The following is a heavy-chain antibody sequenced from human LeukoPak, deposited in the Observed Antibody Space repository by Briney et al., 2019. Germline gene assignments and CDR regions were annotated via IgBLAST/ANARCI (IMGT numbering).Heavy chain of an antibody. Sequence: KPSETLSLTCTVSGGSISSTSYYWGWIRQPPGKGLEWIGSISYSGTTYYNPSLKSRVTISVDTSKNQFSLKLNSVTAADTAVYYCARGKEVITMLRGLKPGYYFDYWGQGTLVTVSS. CDR2: ISYSGTT. CDR1: GGSISSTSYY. CDR3: ARGKEVITMLRGLKPGYYFDY. D-gene: IGHD3-10*01. J-gene: IGHJ4*02. V-gene: IGHV4-39*07.